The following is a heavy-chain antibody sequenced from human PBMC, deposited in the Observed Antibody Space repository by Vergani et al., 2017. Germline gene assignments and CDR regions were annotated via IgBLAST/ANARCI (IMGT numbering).Heavy chain of an antibody. CDR2: IRGNNDDV. J-gene: IGHJ3*01. CDR3: VRDVRVSRT. V-gene: IGHV3-21*01. Sequence: EVQMVESGGGLAKPGGSLRLPCVASGFTSSHYSMNRVHQAPGKGLEWVSSIRGNNDDVYYADSVKGRFTIPRDNAKNSLYLDMSSLRAEDTAVYYCVRDVRVSRTWGQGTLVAVSS. CDR1: GFTSSHYS.